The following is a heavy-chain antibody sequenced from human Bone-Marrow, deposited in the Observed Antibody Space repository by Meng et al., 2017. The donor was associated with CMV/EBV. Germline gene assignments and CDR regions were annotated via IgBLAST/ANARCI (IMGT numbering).Heavy chain of an antibody. J-gene: IGHJ4*02. D-gene: IGHD2-2*01. V-gene: IGHV4-39*07. CDR3: ASAATVCSSTSCYDY. CDR2: IYHSGST. Sequence: GSLRLSCTVSDGSISSTNYYWGWIRQPPGKGLEWTGSIYHSGSTYYNPSLKSRVTTSVDTSKNQFSLNLNSVTAADTAVYYCASAATVCSSTSCYDYWGQGTLVTFSS. CDR1: DGSISSTNYY.